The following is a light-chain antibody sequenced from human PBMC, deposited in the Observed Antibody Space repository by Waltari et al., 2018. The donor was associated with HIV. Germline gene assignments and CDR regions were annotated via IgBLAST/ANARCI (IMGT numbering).Light chain of an antibody. V-gene: IGLV2-18*02. Sequence: QSALTQPPSVSGSPGQSVTISCAGTNRDIGCSDPVSWSQQPPGTAPKLLIYEVTNRPSGVPGRFSASKSGTTASLTISGLQAGDEGDYYCSSYSATNTVVFGGGTKLTVL. J-gene: IGLJ2*01. CDR2: EVT. CDR3: SSYSATNTVV. CDR1: NRDIGCSDP.